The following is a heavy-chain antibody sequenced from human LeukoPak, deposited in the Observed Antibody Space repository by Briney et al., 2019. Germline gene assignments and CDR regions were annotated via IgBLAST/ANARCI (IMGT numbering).Heavy chain of an antibody. CDR3: AKGYCSSTSCYYLNYFDY. V-gene: IGHV3-23*01. D-gene: IGHD2-2*01. CDR2: ISGSGGST. Sequence: GGSLRLSCAASGFTFSSYAMSWVRQAPGKGLEWVSAISGSGGSTYYADSVKGRFTISRDNSKNTLYLQMNSLRAEDTAVYYCAKGYCSSTSCYYLNYFDYWGQGTLVTVSS. J-gene: IGHJ4*02. CDR1: GFTFSSYA.